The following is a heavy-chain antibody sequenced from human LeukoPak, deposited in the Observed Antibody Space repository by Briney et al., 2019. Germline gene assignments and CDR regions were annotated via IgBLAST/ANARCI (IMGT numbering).Heavy chain of an antibody. CDR1: GYTFTSYY. CDR2: INPSGGST. J-gene: IGHJ4*02. CDR3: ARKAKTGGAFDY. V-gene: IGHV1-46*01. D-gene: IGHD2-21*01. Sequence: GASVKLSRKASGYTFTSYYMPWVRHAPGQGLEWMGIINPSGGSTSYAQKFQGRVTMTRDMSTSTVYMELSSLRSEDTAVYYCARKAKTGGAFDYWGQGTLVTVSS.